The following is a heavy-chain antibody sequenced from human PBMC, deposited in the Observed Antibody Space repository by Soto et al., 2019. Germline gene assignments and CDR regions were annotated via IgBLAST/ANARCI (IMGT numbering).Heavy chain of an antibody. CDR1: GVSFSSYA. V-gene: IGHV1-69*13. J-gene: IGHJ6*02. CDR3: ARDLRAAGRPGMDV. D-gene: IGHD6-13*01. CDR2: IIPIVGTR. Sequence: GASVKVSCKASGVSFSSYAISWVRQAPGQGLEWMGGIIPIVGTRNYAQNFQGRVTITADESTSAAYMELSSLRSEDTAMYYCARDLRAAGRPGMDVWGQGTTVTVSS.